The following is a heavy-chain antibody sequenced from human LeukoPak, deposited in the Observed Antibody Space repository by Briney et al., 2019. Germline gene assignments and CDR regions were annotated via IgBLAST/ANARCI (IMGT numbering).Heavy chain of an antibody. CDR1: GFTFSSYA. CDR3: AKVPTNYDSSGYYDY. D-gene: IGHD3-22*01. V-gene: IGHV3-23*01. CDR2: ISGSGGST. Sequence: PGGSLRLSCAASGFTFSSYAMSWVRQAPGKGLEWVSAISGSGGSTYYADSVKGRFTISRDNSKNTLYLQMNSLRAEDTAVCYCAKVPTNYDSSGYYDYWGQGTLVTVSS. J-gene: IGHJ4*02.